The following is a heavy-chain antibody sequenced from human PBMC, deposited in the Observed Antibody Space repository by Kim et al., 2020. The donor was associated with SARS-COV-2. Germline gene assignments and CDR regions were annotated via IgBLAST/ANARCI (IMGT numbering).Heavy chain of an antibody. J-gene: IGHJ6*03. Sequence: DEQTLQGRVTITRDKSTITVYMELSSLRAEDTAVYYCARAALYYYYMDIWGKGTTVTVSS. D-gene: IGHD6-25*01. CDR3: ARAALYYYYMDI. V-gene: IGHV1-46*04.